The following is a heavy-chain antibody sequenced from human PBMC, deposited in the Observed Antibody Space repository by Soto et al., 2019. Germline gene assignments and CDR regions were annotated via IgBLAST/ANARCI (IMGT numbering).Heavy chain of an antibody. CDR3: ARSSLEAYCYDSSGYYFDY. V-gene: IGHV4-59*01. J-gene: IGHJ4*02. CDR2: IYYSGST. D-gene: IGHD3-22*01. CDR1: GGSISSYY. Sequence: SETLSLTCTVSGGSISSYYWSWIRQPPGKGLEWIGYIYYSGSTNYNPSLKSRVTISVDTSKNQFSLKLSSGTAADTAVYYCARSSLEAYCYDSSGYYFDYWGQGTLVTVSS.